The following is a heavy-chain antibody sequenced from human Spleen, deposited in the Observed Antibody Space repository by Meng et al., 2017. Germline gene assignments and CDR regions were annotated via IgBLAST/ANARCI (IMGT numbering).Heavy chain of an antibody. V-gene: IGHV1-69*10. J-gene: IGHJ4*02. D-gene: IGHD6-19*01. Sequence: QVQLVQSGAEVKEPGSSVKVSCKASGGTFSSNAITWVRQAPGQGLEWMGGINPVFDVANYAQKFQGRVTITADKSTSTAYMELSSLRSEDTAVYYCAREAAVAGTFDYWGQGTLVTVSS. CDR2: INPVFDVA. CDR3: AREAAVAGTFDY. CDR1: GGTFSSNA.